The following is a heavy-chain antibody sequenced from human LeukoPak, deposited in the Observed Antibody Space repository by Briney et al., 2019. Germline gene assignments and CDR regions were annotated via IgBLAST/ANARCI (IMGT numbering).Heavy chain of an antibody. CDR1: RFTFSNYA. Sequence: GGSLRLSCAASRFTFSNYAMNWVRQAPGKGLEWVANIKQDASTKHYADSLKGRFTISRDNPKNSLYLQMNNLRADDTAIYYCTRDTGGTLDYWGQGILVTVAS. V-gene: IGHV3-7*01. J-gene: IGHJ4*02. CDR2: IKQDASTK. D-gene: IGHD7-27*01. CDR3: TRDTGGTLDY.